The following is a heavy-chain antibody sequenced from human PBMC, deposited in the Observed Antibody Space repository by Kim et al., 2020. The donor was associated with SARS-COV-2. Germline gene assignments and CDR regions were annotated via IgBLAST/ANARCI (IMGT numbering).Heavy chain of an antibody. CDR1: GFTFSSYA. D-gene: IGHD2-21*01. J-gene: IGHJ3*02. CDR2: ISYDGSNK. CDR3: ARERGIVVVIGDAFDI. V-gene: IGHV3-30*04. Sequence: GGSLRLSCAASGFTFSSYAMHWVRQAPGKGLEWVAVISYDGSNKYYVDSVKGRFTISRDNSKNTLYLQMNSLRAEDTAVYYCARERGIVVVIGDAFDIWGQGTMVTVSS.